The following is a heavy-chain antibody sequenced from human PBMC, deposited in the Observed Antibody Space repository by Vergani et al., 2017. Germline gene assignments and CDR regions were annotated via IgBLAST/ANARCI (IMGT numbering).Heavy chain of an antibody. CDR3: AGNYYGSGEDYYYGMDV. J-gene: IGHJ6*02. D-gene: IGHD3-10*01. Sequence: EVQLLESGGGLVQPGGSLRLSCAASGFTFSSYWMNWVRQAPGKGLEWVANIKQDGSEKYYVDSVKGRFTISRDNAKNSLYLQMNSLRAEDTAVYYCAGNYYGSGEDYYYGMDVWGQGTTVTVSS. V-gene: IGHV3-7*01. CDR2: IKQDGSEK. CDR1: GFTFSSYW.